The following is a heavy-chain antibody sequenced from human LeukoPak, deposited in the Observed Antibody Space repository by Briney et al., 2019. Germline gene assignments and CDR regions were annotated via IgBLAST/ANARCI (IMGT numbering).Heavy chain of an antibody. D-gene: IGHD3-3*01. CDR3: ASRSKVTYAIFGVVIPSDDAFDI. Sequence: PGGSLRLSCAASGFTFGSYAMSWVRQAPAKGLEWVSAISGSGGSTYYADSVKGRFTISRDNSKNTLYLQMNSLRAEDTAVYYCASRSKVTYAIFGVVIPSDDAFDIWGQGTMVTVSS. J-gene: IGHJ3*02. CDR1: GFTFGSYA. V-gene: IGHV3-23*01. CDR2: ISGSGGST.